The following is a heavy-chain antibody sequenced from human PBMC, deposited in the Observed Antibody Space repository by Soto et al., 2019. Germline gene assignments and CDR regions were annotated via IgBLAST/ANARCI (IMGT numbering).Heavy chain of an antibody. V-gene: IGHV1-46*01. D-gene: IGHD3-3*01. J-gene: IGHJ6*02. CDR3: ARVRGFLEWLLPRHYGMDV. CDR1: GYSFTLYN. Sequence: SVKIDIGTSGYSFTLYNSHCVRQFPRQCLYLMGIINPSGGSTSYAQKFQGRVTMTRDTSTSTVYMELRSLRSDDTAVYYCARVRGFLEWLLPRHYGMDVWGQGTTVTVSS. CDR2: INPSGGST.